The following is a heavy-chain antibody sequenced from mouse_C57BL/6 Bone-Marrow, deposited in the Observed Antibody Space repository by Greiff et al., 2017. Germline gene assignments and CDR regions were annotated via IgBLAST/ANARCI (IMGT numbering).Heavy chain of an antibody. D-gene: IGHD2-2*01. CDR2: IYPRSGNT. V-gene: IGHV1-81*01. CDR3: ARGELLWLRQGVDY. Sequence: QVQLKESGAELARPGASVKLSCKASGYTFTSYGISWVKQRTGQGLEWIGEIYPRSGNTYYNEKFKGKATLTADKSSSTAYMELRSLTSEDSAVYFCARGELLWLRQGVDYWGQGTTLTVSS. J-gene: IGHJ2*01. CDR1: GYTFTSYG.